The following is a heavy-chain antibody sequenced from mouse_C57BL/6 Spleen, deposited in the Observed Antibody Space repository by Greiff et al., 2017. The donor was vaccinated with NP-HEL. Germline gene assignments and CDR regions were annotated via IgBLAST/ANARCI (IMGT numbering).Heavy chain of an antibody. CDR1: GYAFSSYW. CDR3: AIYGNYALYYFDY. CDR2: IYPGDGAT. J-gene: IGHJ2*01. V-gene: IGHV1-80*01. Sequence: LLESGAELVKPGASVKISCKASGYAFSSYWMNWVKQRPGKGLEWIGQIYPGDGATNYNGKFKGKATLTADKSSSTAYMQLSSLTSEDSAVYFCAIYGNYALYYFDYWGQGTTLTVSS. D-gene: IGHD2-1*01.